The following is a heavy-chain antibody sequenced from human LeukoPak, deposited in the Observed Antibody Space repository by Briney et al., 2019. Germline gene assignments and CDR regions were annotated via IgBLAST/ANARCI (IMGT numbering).Heavy chain of an antibody. CDR2: INPGDSDT. J-gene: IGHJ6*02. CDR3: ARQGDAVVTDV. Sequence: PGESLKISCKGSGYSFTNYWIGWVRQMPGKGLEWMAFINPGDSDTRYSPSFQGHVTISVDKSINTAYLQWGSLKASDTAMYYCARQGDAVVTDVWDQGTTVIVSS. CDR1: GYSFTNYW. D-gene: IGHD4-23*01. V-gene: IGHV5-51*01.